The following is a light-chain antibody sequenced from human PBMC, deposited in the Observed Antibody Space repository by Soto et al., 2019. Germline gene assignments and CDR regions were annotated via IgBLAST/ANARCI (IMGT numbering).Light chain of an antibody. J-gene: IGLJ3*02. CDR2: QNN. CDR3: QSYDSATVV. V-gene: IGLV6-57*01. CDR1: SGDISNNY. Sequence: NFMLTQPHSVSASPGMTITISCTRSSGDISNNYVQWFQQRPGSSPTTLLYQNNQRFSGVPDRFSGSIDSSSNSASLTISGLKTEDEADYYCQSYDSATVVFGGGTKVTVL.